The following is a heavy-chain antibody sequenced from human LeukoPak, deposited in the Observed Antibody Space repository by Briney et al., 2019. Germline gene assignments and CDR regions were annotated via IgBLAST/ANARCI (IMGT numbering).Heavy chain of an antibody. CDR3: ARGDDFWSGSIFDY. J-gene: IGHJ4*02. D-gene: IGHD3-3*01. CDR1: GGSISSLY. CDR2: IYTSGTT. Sequence: PSETLSLTCTVSGGSISSLYWSWIRQPAGKGLEWIGRIYTSGTTNYNPSLKSRVTMSVDTSKSQFSLRLSSVTAADTAVYYCARGDDFWSGSIFDYWGQGTLVTVSS. V-gene: IGHV4-4*07.